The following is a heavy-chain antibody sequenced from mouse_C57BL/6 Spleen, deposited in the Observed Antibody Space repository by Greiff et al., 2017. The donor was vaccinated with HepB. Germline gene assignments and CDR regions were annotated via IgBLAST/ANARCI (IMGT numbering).Heavy chain of an antibody. CDR2: IDPSDSYT. J-gene: IGHJ3*01. Sequence: VQLQQPRPELVIPGTSVKLSSKASGYTFPSFWMYWVKQRPGQGLEWIGVIDPSDSYTNYNQKFKGKATLTVDTSSSTAYMQLSSLTSEDSAVYYGAIDGSRETSTYWAEG. CDR3: AIDGSRETSTY. CDR1: GYTFPSFW. D-gene: IGHD1-1*01. V-gene: IGHV1-59*01.